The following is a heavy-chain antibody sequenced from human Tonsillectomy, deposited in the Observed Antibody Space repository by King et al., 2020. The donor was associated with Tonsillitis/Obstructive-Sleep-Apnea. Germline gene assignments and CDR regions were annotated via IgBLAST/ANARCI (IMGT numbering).Heavy chain of an antibody. Sequence: VQLVESGAEVKKPGESLRISCKGSGYSFLNHWIGWVRQKPGKGLEWMGIISPRDSDPRYSPSFQGQVTISVDKSINTAYLQWTSLKASDTAMYYCARHRGDDEYLTDWFDPWGQGTLVTVSS. CDR1: GYSFLNHW. CDR3: ARHRGDDEYLTDWFDP. J-gene: IGHJ5*02. D-gene: IGHD5-12*01. V-gene: IGHV5-51*01. CDR2: ISPRDSDP.